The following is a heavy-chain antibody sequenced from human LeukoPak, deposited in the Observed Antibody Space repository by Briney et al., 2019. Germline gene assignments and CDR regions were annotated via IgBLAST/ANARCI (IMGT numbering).Heavy chain of an antibody. J-gene: IGHJ6*02. CDR3: ARGKPPAFYSNYLYYYYGMDV. Sequence: GASVKVSCKASGYTFTGYYMHWVRQAPGQGLEWMGWINPNSGGTNYAQKFQGRVTMTRDTSISTAYMELSSLRSEDTAVYYCARGKPPAFYSNYLYYYYGMDVWGQGTTVTVSS. D-gene: IGHD4-11*01. CDR1: GYTFTGYY. V-gene: IGHV1-2*02. CDR2: INPNSGGT.